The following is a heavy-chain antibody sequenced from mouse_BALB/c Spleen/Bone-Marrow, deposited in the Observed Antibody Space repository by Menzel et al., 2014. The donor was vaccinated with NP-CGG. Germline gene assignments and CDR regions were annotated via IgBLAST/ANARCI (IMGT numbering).Heavy chain of an antibody. CDR3: AREGWLLRFDY. Sequence: VQLQQSGPELVKPGASVKMSCKASGYTFTAYVMHWVKQKPGQGLEWIGYINPYNDGTNYIEKFKGKATLTSDIPSSTAYMELSSPTSEDSAVYYCAREGWLLRFDYWGQGTTLTVSS. J-gene: IGHJ2*01. D-gene: IGHD2-3*01. CDR2: INPYNDGT. CDR1: GYTFTAYV. V-gene: IGHV1-14*01.